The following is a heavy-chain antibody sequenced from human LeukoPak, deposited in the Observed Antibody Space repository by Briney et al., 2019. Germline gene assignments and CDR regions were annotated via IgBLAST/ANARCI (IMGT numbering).Heavy chain of an antibody. CDR3: AKGEKYYYYYYMDV. Sequence: PGGSLRLSCAASGFTFGTYAMSWVPQAPGKGLEWGSAISGIGGSTYYADSVKGRFTLSRDNSKKTLYLQMNSLRAEDTAVYYCAKGEKYYYYYYMDVWGKGTTVTVSS. V-gene: IGHV3-23*01. CDR2: ISGIGGST. CDR1: GFTFGTYA. D-gene: IGHD1-26*01. J-gene: IGHJ6*03.